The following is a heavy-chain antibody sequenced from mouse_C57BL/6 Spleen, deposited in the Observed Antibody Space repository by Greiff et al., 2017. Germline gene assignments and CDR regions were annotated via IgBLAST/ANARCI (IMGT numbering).Heavy chain of an antibody. J-gene: IGHJ2*01. Sequence: VQLQQPGAELVKPGASVKMSCKASGYTFTSYWITWVKQRPGQGLEWIGDVYPGSGSTNYNEKFKSKATLTVDTTSSTAYMQLSSLTSEDTAVYYCARDYGSSSLFDDWGQGTTRTVSS. V-gene: IGHV1-55*01. D-gene: IGHD1-1*01. CDR2: VYPGSGST. CDR1: GYTFTSYW. CDR3: ARDYGSSSLFDD.